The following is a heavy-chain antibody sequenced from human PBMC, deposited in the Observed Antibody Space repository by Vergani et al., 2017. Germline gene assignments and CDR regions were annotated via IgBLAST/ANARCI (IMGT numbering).Heavy chain of an antibody. CDR1: EYSFGNYW. CDR3: ARHTTYTDS. D-gene: IGHD1-1*01. V-gene: IGHV5-51*01. Sequence: EVELVQSGPEMRKPGESLKISCKGSEYSFGNYWLGWVRQMPGNGLEWMGIIYPADSDTRYSPSFQGQVTISADKSISTAFLQWDSLKASDTALYYCARHTTYTDSWGQGTLVTVSS. CDR2: IYPADSDT. J-gene: IGHJ4*02.